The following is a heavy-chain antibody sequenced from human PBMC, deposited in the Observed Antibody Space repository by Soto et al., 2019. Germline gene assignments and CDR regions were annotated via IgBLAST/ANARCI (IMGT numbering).Heavy chain of an antibody. CDR3: ATDRVAFDM. CDR2: FNPKSGGT. V-gene: IGHV1-2*02. CDR1: GYMFSGYY. D-gene: IGHD3-22*01. J-gene: IGHJ3*02. Sequence: ASVKVSCKASGYMFSGYYLHGVXQAPGQGLEWSGWFNPKSGGTKYAEKFQGRVSMTGDTSITTAYLELSSLTSDDTAVYYCATDRVAFDMWGQGTKVTVSS.